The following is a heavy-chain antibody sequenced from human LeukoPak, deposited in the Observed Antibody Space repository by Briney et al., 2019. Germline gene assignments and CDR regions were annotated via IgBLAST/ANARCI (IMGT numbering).Heavy chain of an antibody. CDR3: ARINSSGWLFDH. D-gene: IGHD6-19*01. CDR2: INHSGST. V-gene: IGHV4-34*01. Sequence: PSETLSLTCAVYGGSFSGYYWSWIRQPPGKGLEWIGEINHSGSTNYNPSLKSRVTISVDTSKNQFSLKLSSVTAADTAVYYCARINSSGWLFDHWGQGTLVTVSS. J-gene: IGHJ4*02. CDR1: GGSFSGYY.